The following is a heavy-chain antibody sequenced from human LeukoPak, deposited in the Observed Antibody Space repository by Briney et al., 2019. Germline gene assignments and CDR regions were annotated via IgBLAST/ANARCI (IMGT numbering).Heavy chain of an antibody. CDR1: GFTFDDYA. D-gene: IGHD1-26*01. V-gene: IGHV3-43*02. CDR2: ISGDGGST. Sequence: HAGGSLRLSCAASGFTFDDYAMHCVRHAPGKGLEWVSLISGDGGSTYYADSVKGRFTISRDNSKNSLYLQMNSLRTEDTALYYCAKEPSGSADYWGQGTLVTVSS. J-gene: IGHJ4*02. CDR3: AKEPSGSADY.